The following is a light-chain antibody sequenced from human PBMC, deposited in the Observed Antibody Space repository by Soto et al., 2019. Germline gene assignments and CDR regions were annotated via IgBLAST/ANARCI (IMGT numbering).Light chain of an antibody. Sequence: QLVLTQSPSASASLGASVKLTCTLSSGHSSYAIAWHQQQPEKGPRYLMKVNSDGSHRKGDGIPDRFSGSSSGAERYLTISSLQSEDEADYYCQTWDTGIQIFGTGTKVTVL. CDR3: QTWDTGIQI. J-gene: IGLJ1*01. V-gene: IGLV4-69*01. CDR1: SGHSSYA. CDR2: VNSDGSH.